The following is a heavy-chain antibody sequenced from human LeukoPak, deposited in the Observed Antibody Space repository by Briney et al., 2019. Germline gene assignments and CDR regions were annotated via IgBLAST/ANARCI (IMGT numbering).Heavy chain of an antibody. V-gene: IGHV4-4*07. CDR3: ARVGTTGTTFRGRWFDP. Sequence: SETLSLTCTVSGGSISSYYWSWIRQPAGKGLEWIGRIYISGSTNYNPSLKSRVTMSVDTSKNQFSLKLSSVTAADTAVYYCARVGTTGTTFRGRWFDPWGQGTLVTVSS. J-gene: IGHJ5*02. D-gene: IGHD1-1*01. CDR2: IYISGST. CDR1: GGSISSYY.